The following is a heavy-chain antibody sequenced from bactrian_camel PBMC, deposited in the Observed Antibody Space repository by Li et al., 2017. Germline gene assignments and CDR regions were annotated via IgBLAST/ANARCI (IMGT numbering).Heavy chain of an antibody. CDR3: AAPSGVLAGSAPLSPQHFRY. Sequence: VQLVESGGGSVQAGETLRLTCVASGFTFDDSDMAWYREAPGSECDLVASISSDGRPYYADSVKGRFTISQDNAKTTVYLHMNNLEPEDTAMYYCAAPSGVLAGSAPLSPQHFRYWGQGTQVTVS. V-gene: IGHV3S63*01. J-gene: IGHJ6*01. CDR2: ISSDGRP. CDR1: GFTFDDSD. D-gene: IGHD2*01.